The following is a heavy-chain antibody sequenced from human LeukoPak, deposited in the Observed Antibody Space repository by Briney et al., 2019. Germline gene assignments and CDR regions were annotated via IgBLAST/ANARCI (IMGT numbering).Heavy chain of an antibody. CDR2: INTDSGNP. CDR1: GYNFISQG. V-gene: IGHV7-4-1*02. J-gene: IGHJ3*01. D-gene: IGHD3-9*01. CDR3: VKEILRFDL. Sequence: ASVKVSCKASGYNFISQGMNWVRQAPGQGLEWMGWINTDSGNPTYAQGFTGRFVFSLDYSVSTAYLEINNLMPEDTAKYYCVKEILRFDLWGQGTMVTVS.